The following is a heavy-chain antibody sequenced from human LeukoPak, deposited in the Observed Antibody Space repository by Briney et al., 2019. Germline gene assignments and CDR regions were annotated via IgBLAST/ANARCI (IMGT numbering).Heavy chain of an antibody. CDR1: GFTVSSNY. CDR2: IYSGGST. J-gene: IGHJ4*02. V-gene: IGHV3-53*01. D-gene: IGHD1-26*01. Sequence: GGSLRLSCAASGFTVSSNYMSWVRQAPGKGLEWVSVIYSGGSTYYADSVKGRFTISRDNSKNTLYLQMNSLRAEDTAVYYCAKPTPGTAPRPLDSWGRGTLVTVSS. CDR3: AKPTPGTAPRPLDS.